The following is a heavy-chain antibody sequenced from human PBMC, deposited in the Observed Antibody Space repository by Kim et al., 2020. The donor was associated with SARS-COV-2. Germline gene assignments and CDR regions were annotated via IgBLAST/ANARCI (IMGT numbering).Heavy chain of an antibody. V-gene: IGHV4-31*01. D-gene: IGHD3-22*01. CDR3: AGARITMIVVVMEFDY. Sequence: PSVRSQVTISVDTSKNQCSLKLSSVTAADTAVYYCAGARITMIVVVMEFDYWGQGTLVTVSS. J-gene: IGHJ4*02.